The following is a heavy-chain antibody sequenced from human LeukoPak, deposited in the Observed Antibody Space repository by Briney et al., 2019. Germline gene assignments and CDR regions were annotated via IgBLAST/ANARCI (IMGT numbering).Heavy chain of an antibody. CDR3: ARVYHRGWYSQVDYYYGMDV. Sequence: GGSLRLSCAASGFTFSSYSMNWVRQAPGKGLEWVSCISSSSSYIYYADSVKGRFTISRDNAKNSLYLQMNSLRAEDTAVYYCARVYHRGWYSQVDYYYGMDVWGQGTTVTVSS. CDR2: ISSSSSYI. CDR1: GFTFSSYS. V-gene: IGHV3-21*01. J-gene: IGHJ6*02. D-gene: IGHD6-19*01.